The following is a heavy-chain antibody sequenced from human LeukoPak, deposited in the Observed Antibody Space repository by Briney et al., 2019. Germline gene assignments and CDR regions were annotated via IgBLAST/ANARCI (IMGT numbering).Heavy chain of an antibody. V-gene: IGHV4-4*07. CDR2: VFSSGSS. Sequence: SETLSLTCSVSGGSISSHYWTWIRQPAGKGLEWIGRVFSSGSSNYNPSLRSRVTMSVDTSKKQFSLILNSVTAADTAVYYCARVDTSMDWFDPWGQGILVTVSS. CDR1: GGSISSHY. D-gene: IGHD5-18*01. CDR3: ARVDTSMDWFDP. J-gene: IGHJ5*02.